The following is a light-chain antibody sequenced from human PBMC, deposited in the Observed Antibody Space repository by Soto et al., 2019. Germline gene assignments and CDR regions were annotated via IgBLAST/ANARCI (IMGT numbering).Light chain of an antibody. CDR1: QSVSSSF. Sequence: EIVLTQSPGTLSLSPGERATLSCRASQSVSSSFLAWYQLKPGQAPRLLIYGASSRATGIPDRLSGSGSGTDFTLTISRLEPEDFAVYYCQQYDSSPWTFGQGTKVEIK. V-gene: IGKV3-20*01. CDR3: QQYDSSPWT. J-gene: IGKJ1*01. CDR2: GAS.